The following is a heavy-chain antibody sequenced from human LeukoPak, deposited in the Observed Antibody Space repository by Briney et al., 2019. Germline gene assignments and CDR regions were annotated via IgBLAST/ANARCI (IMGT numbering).Heavy chain of an antibody. Sequence: SVKVSCKASGGTFSSYAISWVRQAPGQWLEWMGGIIPIFGTANYAQKFQGRVTITTDESTSTAYMELSSLRSEDTAVYYCARARSQAAILYYYYMDVWGKGTTVTVSS. V-gene: IGHV1-69*05. CDR3: ARARSQAAILYYYYMDV. CDR2: IIPIFGTA. J-gene: IGHJ6*03. CDR1: GGTFSSYA. D-gene: IGHD2-21*02.